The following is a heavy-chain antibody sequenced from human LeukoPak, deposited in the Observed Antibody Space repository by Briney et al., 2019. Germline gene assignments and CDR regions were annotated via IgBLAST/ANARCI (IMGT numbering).Heavy chain of an antibody. Sequence: PSETLSLTCTVYGGSFSGYYWSWIRQPPGKGLEWIGEINHSGSTNYNPSLKSRVTISVDTSKNQFSLKLSSVTAADTAVYYCARRAAITMVRGGYYYGMDVWGQGTTVTVSS. CDR1: GGSFSGYY. CDR3: ARRAAITMVRGGYYYGMDV. CDR2: INHSGST. D-gene: IGHD3-10*01. J-gene: IGHJ6*02. V-gene: IGHV4-34*01.